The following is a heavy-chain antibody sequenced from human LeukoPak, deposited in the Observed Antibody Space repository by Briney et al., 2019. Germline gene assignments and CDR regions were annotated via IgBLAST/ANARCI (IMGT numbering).Heavy chain of an antibody. CDR2: MNPNSGDT. Sequence: GASVKVSCKASGYTFTSYDINWVRQATGQGLEWMGWMNPNSGDTGYAQKFQGRVTITADKSTSTAYMELSSLRSEDTAVYYCARGHSHMITFGGEIRRTGWFDPWGQGTLVTVSS. J-gene: IGHJ5*02. CDR1: GYTFTSYD. D-gene: IGHD3-16*01. CDR3: ARGHSHMITFGGEIRRTGWFDP. V-gene: IGHV1-8*01.